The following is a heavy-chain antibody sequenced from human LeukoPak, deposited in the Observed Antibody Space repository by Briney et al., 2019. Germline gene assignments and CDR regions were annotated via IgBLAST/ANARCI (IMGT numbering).Heavy chain of an antibody. CDR2: FNPNSGGT. V-gene: IGHV1-2*06. Sequence: GASVKVSCKASEYTFTGYYLHWGRQAPGQGLEWMGRFNPNSGGTEYEQKFQGRVTMTRDTSISTAYMELSSLRSDDTAVYYCARERTYYYFDLWGRGTLVTVSS. J-gene: IGHJ2*01. CDR3: ARERTYYYFDL. CDR1: EYTFTGYY. D-gene: IGHD3-10*01.